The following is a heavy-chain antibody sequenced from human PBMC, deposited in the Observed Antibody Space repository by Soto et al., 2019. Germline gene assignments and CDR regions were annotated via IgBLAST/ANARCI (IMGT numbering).Heavy chain of an antibody. V-gene: IGHV3-23*01. CDR3: VVPAAIGYYYYGMDV. D-gene: IGHD2-2*01. Sequence: LRLSCAASGFTFSSYAMSWVRQAPGKGLEWVSAISGSGGSTYYADSVKGRFTISRDNSKNTLYLQMNSLRAEDTAVYYGVVPAAIGYYYYGMDVWGQGTTVTVSS. CDR2: ISGSGGST. J-gene: IGHJ6*02. CDR1: GFTFSSYA.